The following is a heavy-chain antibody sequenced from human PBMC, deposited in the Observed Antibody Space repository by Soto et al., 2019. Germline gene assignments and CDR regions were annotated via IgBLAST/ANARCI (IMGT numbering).Heavy chain of an antibody. CDR2: IRPYNGNT. J-gene: IGHJ6*01. V-gene: IGHV1-18*01. CDR1: GYTFTSYG. Sequence: QVQLVQSGAEVKKPGASVKVSCKASGYTFTSYGISWVRQAPGQGLEWMGWIRPYNGNTNYGQKPQGRVTMTTDTSTRKAYKELRSLRSDDTAAYYCARDRGADGMDGWGQGTTGTVSS. CDR3: ARDRGADGMDG.